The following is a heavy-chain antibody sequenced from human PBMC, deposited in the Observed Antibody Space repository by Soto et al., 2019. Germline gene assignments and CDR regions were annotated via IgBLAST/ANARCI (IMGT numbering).Heavy chain of an antibody. CDR1: GDTFNDYY. J-gene: IGHJ6*03. CDR2: INPNGGVT. D-gene: IGHD5-12*01. CDR3: ARESGGATATLDYYYFYMDV. V-gene: IGHV1-2*04. Sequence: QVQLVQSGAEVKKPGASVTVSCRSSGDTFNDYYIHWVRQAPGQGLEWMGWINPNGGVTKYAQKFQGWVAMTRATSIRTVYMQVSRLRSDDTAVYCCARESGGATATLDYYYFYMDVWGTGTTVTVSS.